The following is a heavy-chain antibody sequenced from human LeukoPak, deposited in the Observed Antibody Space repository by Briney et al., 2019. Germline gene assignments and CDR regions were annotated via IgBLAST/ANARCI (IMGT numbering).Heavy chain of an antibody. Sequence: GASVKVSCKASGYTFTGYYMHWVRQAPGQGLEWMGWINPNSGGTNYAQKYQGRVTMTREKSLSTAYMELSSLRSDDTAVYYCARFFSSSWYVAWFDPWGQGTLVTVSS. D-gene: IGHD6-13*01. CDR3: ARFFSSSWYVAWFDP. J-gene: IGHJ5*02. CDR1: GYTFTGYY. V-gene: IGHV1-2*02. CDR2: INPNSGGT.